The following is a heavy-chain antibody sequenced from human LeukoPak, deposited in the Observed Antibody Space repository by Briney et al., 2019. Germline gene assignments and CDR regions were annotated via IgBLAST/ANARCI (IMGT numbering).Heavy chain of an antibody. D-gene: IGHD3-16*01. CDR3: TRGGGAIAT. J-gene: IGHJ5*02. CDR2: TYYRSKWYN. V-gene: IGHV6-1*01. Sequence: SXTXXXTXXXSGDXVSSNSAGWNWIRQSPSRXXXWLGRTYYRSKWYNDYAVSVKSRITINPDTSKNQFSLQLNSVTPEDTAVYYCTRGGGAIATWGQGTLVTVSS. CDR1: GDXVSSNSAG.